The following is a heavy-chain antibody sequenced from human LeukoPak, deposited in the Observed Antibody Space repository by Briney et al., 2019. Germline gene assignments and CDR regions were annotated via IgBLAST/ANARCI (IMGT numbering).Heavy chain of an antibody. CDR2: VDPSGDIA. D-gene: IGHD3-10*01. CDR1: GYTFIHYY. J-gene: IGHJ4*02. Sequence: ASVKVSCKTSGYTFIHYYMHWVRQASGGGFEWMGIVDPSGDIATYAQKFQGRVTLTTDTSTSTFYMELSSLGSEDTAIYYCARDSFGVRGFDHWGQGTPVTVSS. V-gene: IGHV1-46*01. CDR3: ARDSFGVRGFDH.